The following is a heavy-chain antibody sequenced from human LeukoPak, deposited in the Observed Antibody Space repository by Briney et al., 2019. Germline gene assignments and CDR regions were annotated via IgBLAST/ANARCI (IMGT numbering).Heavy chain of an antibody. J-gene: IGHJ4*02. CDR1: GFNFRAYW. Sequence: PGGSLRLSCTTSGFNFRAYWMSWVRQAPGRGLEWVANIKQDGSEKYYVDSVKGRFTISRDNAKNSLYLQMNSLRAEDTAVYYCARDGDSGSYDNWGQGTLVTVSS. V-gene: IGHV3-7*01. CDR3: ARDGDSGSYDN. CDR2: IKQDGSEK. D-gene: IGHD1-26*01.